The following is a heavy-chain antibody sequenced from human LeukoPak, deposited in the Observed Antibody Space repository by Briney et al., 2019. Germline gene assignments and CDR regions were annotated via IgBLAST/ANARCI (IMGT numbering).Heavy chain of an antibody. CDR3: AKDTKNYYDSSGYYVY. J-gene: IGHJ4*02. CDR2: ISGSGGST. V-gene: IGHV3-23*01. Sequence: PGGSLRLSCAASGFTFSSYAISWVRQAPGKGLEWVSAISGSGGSTYYADSVKGRFTISRDNSKNTLYLQMNSLRAEDTAVYYCAKDTKNYYDSSGYYVYWGQGTLVTVSS. CDR1: GFTFSSYA. D-gene: IGHD3-22*01.